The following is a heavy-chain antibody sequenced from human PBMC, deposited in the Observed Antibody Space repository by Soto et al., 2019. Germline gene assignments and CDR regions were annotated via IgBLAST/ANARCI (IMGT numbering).Heavy chain of an antibody. CDR3: ARDGNAAGAEQQIDYYGMDV. Sequence: QVQLVESGGGVVQPGRSLRLSCAASGFTFSSYGMHWVRQAPGKGLEWVAVIWYDGSNKYYADSVKGRFTISRDNSKNTXYXXMNSLRAEDTAVYYCARDGNAAGAEQQIDYYGMDVWGQGTTVTVSS. V-gene: IGHV3-33*01. J-gene: IGHJ6*02. CDR2: IWYDGSNK. CDR1: GFTFSSYG. D-gene: IGHD6-13*01.